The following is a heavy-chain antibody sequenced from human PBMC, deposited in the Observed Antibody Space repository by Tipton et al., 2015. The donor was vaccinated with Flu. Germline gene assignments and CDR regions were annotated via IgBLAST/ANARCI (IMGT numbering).Heavy chain of an antibody. V-gene: IGHV3-66*01. D-gene: IGHD6-13*01. CDR3: ARGIAAAGTGYFDL. J-gene: IGHJ2*01. CDR2: IYSGGST. CDR1: GFTVSSNY. Sequence: SLRLSCAASGFTVSSNYMSWVRQAPGKGLEWVSVIYSGGSTYYADSVKGRFTISRDNSKNTLYLQMNSLRAEDTAVYYCARGIAAAGTGYFDLWGRGTLVTVSS.